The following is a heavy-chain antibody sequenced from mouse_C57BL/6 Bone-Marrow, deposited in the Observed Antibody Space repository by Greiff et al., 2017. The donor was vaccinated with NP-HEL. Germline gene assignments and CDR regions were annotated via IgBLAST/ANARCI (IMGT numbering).Heavy chain of an antibody. J-gene: IGHJ1*03. CDR1: GYTFTSYW. Sequence: QVQLKQPGAELVKPGASVKLSCKASGYTFTSYWMHWVKQRPGRGLEWIGRIDPNSGGTKYNEKFKSKATLTVDKPSSTAYMQLSSLTSEDSAVYYCARRGNYYGSSSYWYFDVWGTGTTVTVSS. D-gene: IGHD1-1*01. CDR3: ARRGNYYGSSSYWYFDV. CDR2: IDPNSGGT. V-gene: IGHV1-72*01.